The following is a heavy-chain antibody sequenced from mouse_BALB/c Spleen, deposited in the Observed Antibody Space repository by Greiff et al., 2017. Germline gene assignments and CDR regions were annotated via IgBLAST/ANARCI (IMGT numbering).Heavy chain of an antibody. V-gene: IGHV5-17*02. CDR2: ISSGSSTI. J-gene: IGHJ4*01. Sequence: EVKVEESGGGLVQPGGSRKLSCAASGFTFSSFGMHWVRQAPEKGLEWVAYISSGSSTIYYADTVKGRFTISRDNPKNTLFLQMTSLRSEDTAMYYCARSRYYRYDTYAMDYWGQGTSVTVSS. CDR1: GFTFSSFG. D-gene: IGHD2-14*01. CDR3: ARSRYYRYDTYAMDY.